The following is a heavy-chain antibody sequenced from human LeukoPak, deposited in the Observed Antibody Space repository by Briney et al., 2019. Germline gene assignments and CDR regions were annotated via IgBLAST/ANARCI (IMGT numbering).Heavy chain of an antibody. CDR1: GFTFSSYG. CDR2: ISYDGSNK. V-gene: IGHV3-30*03. J-gene: IGHJ4*02. CDR3: ATGIIAAAGIDY. D-gene: IGHD6-13*01. Sequence: GGSLRLSCAASGFTFSSYGMHWVRQAPGKGLEWVAVISYDGSNKYYADSVKGRFTISRDNSKNTLYLQMNSLIAEDTAVYYCATGIIAAAGIDYWGQGTLVTVSS.